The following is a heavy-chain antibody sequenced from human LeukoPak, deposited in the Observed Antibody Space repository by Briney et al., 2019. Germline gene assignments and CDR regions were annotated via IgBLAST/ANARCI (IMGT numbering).Heavy chain of an antibody. Sequence: ASVKVSCKACGGTFSSYAISWVRQAPGQGLEWMGGIIPIFGTANYAQKFQGRVTVTTDESTSTAYMELSSLRSEDTAVYYCARSTMIGAFDIWGQGTMVTVSS. D-gene: IGHD3-10*02. V-gene: IGHV1-69*05. J-gene: IGHJ3*02. CDR1: GGTFSSYA. CDR3: ARSTMIGAFDI. CDR2: IIPIFGTA.